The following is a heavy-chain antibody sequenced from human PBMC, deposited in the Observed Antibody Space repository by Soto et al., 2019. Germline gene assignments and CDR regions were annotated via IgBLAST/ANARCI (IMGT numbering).Heavy chain of an antibody. V-gene: IGHV4-39*01. CDR1: GGSISSSSYY. Sequence: QLQLQESGPGLVKPSETLSLTCTVSGGSISSSSYYWGWIRQPPGKGLEWIGSIYYSGSTYYNPSLKSRVTISVDTSKNQFSLKLSSVTAADTAVYYCARLGKQLVGFDYWGQGTLVTVSS. J-gene: IGHJ4*02. CDR3: ARLGKQLVGFDY. D-gene: IGHD6-6*01. CDR2: IYYSGST.